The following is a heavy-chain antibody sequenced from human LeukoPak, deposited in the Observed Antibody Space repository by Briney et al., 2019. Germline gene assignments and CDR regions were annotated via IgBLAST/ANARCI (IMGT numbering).Heavy chain of an antibody. CDR1: GYTFTSYS. J-gene: IGHJ4*02. D-gene: IGHD3-10*01. CDR3: ARDLLWFGGGDFDY. Sequence: ASVKVSCKASGYTFTSYSISWVRQAPGQGLEWMGWISAYNGNTNYAQKLQGRVTMTTDTSTSTAYMELRRLRSDDTAVCYCARDLLWFGGGDFDYWGQGTLVTVSS. V-gene: IGHV1-18*01. CDR2: ISAYNGNT.